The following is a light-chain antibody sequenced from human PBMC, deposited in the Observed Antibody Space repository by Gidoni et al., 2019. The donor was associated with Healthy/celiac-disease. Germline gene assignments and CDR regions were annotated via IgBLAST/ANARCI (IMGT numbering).Light chain of an antibody. CDR1: QSISSY. J-gene: IGKJ1*01. CDR2: AAS. V-gene: IGKV1-39*01. Sequence: DIQMIQSPSSLSASVGDRVTITCRASQSISSYLNWYQQKPGKDSKLLIYAASSLQSGVPSRFSGSGSGTDFTLTISSLQPEDFATYYCQQSYSTPWTFGQGTKVEIK. CDR3: QQSYSTPWT.